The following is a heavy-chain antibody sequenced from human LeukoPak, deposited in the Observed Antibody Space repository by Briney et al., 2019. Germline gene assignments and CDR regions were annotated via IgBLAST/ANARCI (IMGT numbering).Heavy chain of an antibody. Sequence: SETLSLTCTVSGGSISSYYWSWIRQPPGKGLEWIGYIYYSGSTNYNPSLKSRVTISVDTSKNQFSLKLSPVTAADTAVYYCARDLGEIGWYFQHWGQGTLVTVSS. V-gene: IGHV4-59*01. CDR2: IYYSGST. J-gene: IGHJ1*01. D-gene: IGHD6-19*01. CDR1: GGSISSYY. CDR3: ARDLGEIGWYFQH.